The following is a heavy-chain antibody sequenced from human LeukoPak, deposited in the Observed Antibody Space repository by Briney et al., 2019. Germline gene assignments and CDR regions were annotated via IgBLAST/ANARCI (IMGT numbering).Heavy chain of an antibody. D-gene: IGHD3-3*01. V-gene: IGHV3-9*03. J-gene: IGHJ4*02. CDR2: ISWNSGSI. CDR3: AKGPGSGYYRFHFDY. Sequence: GGSLRLSCAASGFTFDDYAMHWVRQAPGQGLEWVSGISWNSGSIGYADSVKGRFTISRANAKNSLYLQMNSLRAEDMALYYCAKGPGSGYYRFHFDYWGQGTLVTVSS. CDR1: GFTFDDYA.